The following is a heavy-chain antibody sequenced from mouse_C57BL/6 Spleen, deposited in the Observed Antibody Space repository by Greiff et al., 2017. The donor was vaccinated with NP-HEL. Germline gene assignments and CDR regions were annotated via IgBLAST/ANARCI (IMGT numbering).Heavy chain of an antibody. D-gene: IGHD6-1*01. Sequence: QVQLKQSGPELVKPGASVKLSCKASGYTFTSYDINWVKQRPGQGLEWIGWIYHRDGSTKYNEKFKGKATLTVDTSSSTAYMELHSLTSEDSAVYLCARPLMDYWGQGTSVTVSS. V-gene: IGHV1-85*01. CDR1: GYTFTSYD. CDR3: ARPLMDY. J-gene: IGHJ4*01. CDR2: IYHRDGST.